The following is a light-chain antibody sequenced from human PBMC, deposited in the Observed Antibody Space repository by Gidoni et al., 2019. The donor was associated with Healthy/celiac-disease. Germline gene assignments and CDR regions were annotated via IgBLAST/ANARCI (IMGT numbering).Light chain of an antibody. V-gene: IGKV3-20*01. CDR2: GAS. Sequence: DIVLTPSPGTLSLSPGERATLSCSASQSVSSSYLAWYQQKPGQAPRHLIYGASSRATGIPDRFSGSGSGTDLTITISRMEHEDFAVYYCQQYGSSHLWTFGQGTKVEIK. CDR1: QSVSSSY. J-gene: IGKJ1*01. CDR3: QQYGSSHLWT.